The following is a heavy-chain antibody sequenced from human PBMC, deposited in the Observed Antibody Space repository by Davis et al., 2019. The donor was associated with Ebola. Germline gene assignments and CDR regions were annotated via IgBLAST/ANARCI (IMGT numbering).Heavy chain of an antibody. V-gene: IGHV4-59*12. J-gene: IGHJ6*02. CDR2: IYYSGST. CDR3: ARGYYYYGMDV. Sequence: MPSETLSLTCAVYGGSCSGYYWSWIRQPPGKGLEWIGYIYYSGSTNYNPSLKSRVTISVDTSKNQFSLKLSSVTAADTAVYYCARGYYYYGMDVWGQGTLVTVSS. CDR1: GGSCSGYY.